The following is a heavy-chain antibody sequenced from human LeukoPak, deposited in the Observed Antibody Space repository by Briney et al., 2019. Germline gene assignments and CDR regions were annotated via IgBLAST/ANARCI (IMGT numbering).Heavy chain of an antibody. CDR2: INHSGST. CDR1: GGSFSGYY. J-gene: IGHJ4*02. Sequence: SETLSLTCAVYGGSFSGYYGSWIRQPPGKGLXXXXXINHSGSTNYNPSLKSRVTISVDTSKNQFSLKLSSVTAADTAVYYCARERRYYYGSGSYPYWGQGTLVTVSS. CDR3: ARERRYYYGSGSYPY. V-gene: IGHV4-34*01. D-gene: IGHD3-10*01.